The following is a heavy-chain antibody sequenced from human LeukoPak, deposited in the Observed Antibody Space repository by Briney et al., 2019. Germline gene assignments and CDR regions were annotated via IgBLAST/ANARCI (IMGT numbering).Heavy chain of an antibody. D-gene: IGHD3-16*01. V-gene: IGHV1-69*04. CDR1: GGTFSSYA. Sequence: SVKVSCKASGGTFSSYAISWVRQAPGQGLEWMGRIIPILGIANYAQKFRGRVTITADKSTSTAYMELSSLRSEDTAVYYCARDAYTSLGGNYWGQGTLVTVSS. CDR2: IIPILGIA. J-gene: IGHJ4*02. CDR3: ARDAYTSLGGNY.